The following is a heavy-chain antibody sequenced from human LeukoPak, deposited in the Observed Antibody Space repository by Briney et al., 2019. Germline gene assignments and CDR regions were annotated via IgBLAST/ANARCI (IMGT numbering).Heavy chain of an antibody. CDR1: GFTFSSYS. J-gene: IGHJ6*03. CDR3: AREGSTRPLLYYYYYMDV. V-gene: IGHV3-20*04. Sequence: GGSLRLSCAAYGFTFSSYSMNWVRQAPGKGLEWVSGINWNGGSTGYADSVKGRFTISRDNAKNSLYLQMNSLRAEDTALYYCAREGSTRPLLYYYYYMDVWGKGTTVTVSS. D-gene: IGHD2-2*01. CDR2: INWNGGST.